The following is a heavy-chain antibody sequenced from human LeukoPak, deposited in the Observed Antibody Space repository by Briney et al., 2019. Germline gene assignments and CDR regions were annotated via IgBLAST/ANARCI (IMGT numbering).Heavy chain of an antibody. CDR3: ASRFLEWYPFDL. Sequence: GGSLRLSCAASGLTFTEYHMSWIRQAPGKGLEWVSYISSSGTTIYYADSVKGRFTISRDNAKNSLYLQMNSLRVDDTAVYYCASRFLEWYPFDLWGRGTMVTVSS. CDR1: GLTFTEYH. CDR2: ISSSGTTI. D-gene: IGHD3-3*01. J-gene: IGHJ3*01. V-gene: IGHV3-11*04.